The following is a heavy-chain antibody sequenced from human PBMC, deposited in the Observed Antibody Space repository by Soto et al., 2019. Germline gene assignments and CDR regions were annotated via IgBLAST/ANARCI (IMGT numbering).Heavy chain of an antibody. Sequence: PSETLSLTCAVSGGSLSSSAYSWSWIRQPPGKGLEGIGFIYQSGSTYYNPSLKSRVTMSLDRPKNQFSLKLSSVTAADTAVYYCARELRFYDSAGFSWDDALDIRGQGTMVTVS. CDR2: IYQSGST. V-gene: IGHV4-30-2*01. D-gene: IGHD3-22*01. J-gene: IGHJ3*02. CDR3: ARELRFYDSAGFSWDDALDI. CDR1: GGSLSSSAYS.